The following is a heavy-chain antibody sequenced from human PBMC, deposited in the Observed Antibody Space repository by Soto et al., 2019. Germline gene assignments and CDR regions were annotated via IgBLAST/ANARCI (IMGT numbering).Heavy chain of an antibody. CDR3: ARSPVAATFWFDL. D-gene: IGHD2-15*01. V-gene: IGHV3-11*06. Sequence: PGGSLRLSCAASGFTFGAYYMSWIRQAPGKGLEWVSYISSSSNYINYADSLKGRFTISRDNAENSLYLQMNSLRAEDTAAYYCARSPVAATFWFDLWGQGTVVTSPQ. CDR1: GFTFGAYY. J-gene: IGHJ5*02. CDR2: ISSSSNYI.